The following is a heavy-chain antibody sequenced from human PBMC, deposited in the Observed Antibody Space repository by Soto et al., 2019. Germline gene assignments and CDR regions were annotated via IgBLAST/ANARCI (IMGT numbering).Heavy chain of an antibody. J-gene: IGHJ4*02. D-gene: IGHD1-26*01. CDR2: IRDKANHYAT. CDR3: TRPPRWSYGDDSDY. V-gene: IGHV3-73*02. Sequence: EVQLVESGGGWVQPGGSLKLSCSGCGFSFSDSAIHWVRQASGQGLEWVGSIRDKANHYATAYEVSVRGRFTISRDDSENTAYLQINSLKTEDTAVYYCTRPPRWSYGDDSDYLGQGTLVTFSS. CDR1: GFSFSDSA.